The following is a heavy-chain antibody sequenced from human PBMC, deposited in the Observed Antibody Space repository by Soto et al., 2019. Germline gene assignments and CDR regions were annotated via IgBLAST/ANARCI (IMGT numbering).Heavy chain of an antibody. D-gene: IGHD3-10*01. J-gene: IGHJ4*02. CDR3: ARGHMVRGVPNDY. CDR2: INHSGST. CDR1: GGSFSGYY. V-gene: IGHV4-34*01. Sequence: QVQLQQWGAGLLKPSETLSLTCAVYGGSFSGYYWSWIRQPPGKGLEWIGEINHSGSTNYNPSLKSRVTISVDPSKNQFSLKLSSLTAAYPAVYYCARGHMVRGVPNDYWGQGTLVTVSS.